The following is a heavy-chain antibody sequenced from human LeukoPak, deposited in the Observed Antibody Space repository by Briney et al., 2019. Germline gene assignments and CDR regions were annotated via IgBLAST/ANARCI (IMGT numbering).Heavy chain of an antibody. J-gene: IGHJ4*02. D-gene: IGHD3-22*01. CDR3: ARFFDGSGYYYAFDY. CDR1: GGSISSYY. CDR2: IYYSGST. Sequence: SETLSLTCTVSGGSISSYYWSWIRQPPEKGLEWIGFIYYSGSTNYNPSLKSRVTISVDTSKNQFSLKLRSVTAADTAVYYCARFFDGSGYYYAFDYWGQGTLVTVSS. V-gene: IGHV4-59*01.